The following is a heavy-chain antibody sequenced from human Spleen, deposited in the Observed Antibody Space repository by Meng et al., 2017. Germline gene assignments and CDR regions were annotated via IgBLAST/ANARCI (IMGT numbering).Heavy chain of an antibody. V-gene: IGHV4-30-2*01. D-gene: IGHD2-15*01. Sequence: QLQLQESGSRLVKPSQTLSLTCAVSGGSISSGDYSWSWIRQPPGKGLEWIGYIYHTGNTYYNPSLKSRVTMTIDRSRNNFSLRLSSVTAADTAVYFCAREWSENWFDPWGQGTLVTVSS. CDR2: IYHTGNT. J-gene: IGHJ5*02. CDR1: GGSISSGDYS. CDR3: AREWSENWFDP.